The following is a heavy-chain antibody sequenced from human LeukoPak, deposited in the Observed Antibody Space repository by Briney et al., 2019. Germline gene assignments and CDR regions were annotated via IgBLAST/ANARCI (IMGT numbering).Heavy chain of an antibody. CDR1: GGSISSGGYS. V-gene: IGHV4-30-2*01. Sequence: SQTLSLTCAVSGGSISSGGYSWSWIRQPPGKGLEWIGYIYHSGSTYYNPSLKSRVTISVDRSKNQLSLKLSSVTAADTAVYYCARGRVTGPRDYWGQGTLVTVSS. D-gene: IGHD2-21*02. CDR2: IYHSGST. CDR3: ARGRVTGPRDY. J-gene: IGHJ4*02.